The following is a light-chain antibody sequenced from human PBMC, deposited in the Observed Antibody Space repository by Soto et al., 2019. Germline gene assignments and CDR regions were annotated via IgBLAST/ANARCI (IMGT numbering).Light chain of an antibody. J-gene: IGKJ4*01. Sequence: EIVLTQSPGTLSLSPGESATLSCRASQSVSNNYLAWYQQKPGQPPKLLVYWASTRESGVPDRFSGSGSGTDFTLTISSLQAEDVAVYYCQQYYSTPLSFGGGTKVDIK. CDR3: QQYYSTPLS. CDR2: WAS. CDR1: QSVSNNY. V-gene: IGKV4-1*01.